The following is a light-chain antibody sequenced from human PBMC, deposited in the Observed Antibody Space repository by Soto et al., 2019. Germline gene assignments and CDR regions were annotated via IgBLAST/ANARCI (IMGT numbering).Light chain of an antibody. CDR2: KAS. CDR1: QSISSW. CDR3: QISSFFAT. J-gene: IGKJ1*01. Sequence: DIQMTQSPSTLSASVGDRVTITCRASQSISSWLTWYQQKAGQATKLLIYKASIVESGVPSRFSGSGSGAEFTVTISNLQAYDSANFCFQISSFFATFRQGTRVEVK. V-gene: IGKV1-5*03.